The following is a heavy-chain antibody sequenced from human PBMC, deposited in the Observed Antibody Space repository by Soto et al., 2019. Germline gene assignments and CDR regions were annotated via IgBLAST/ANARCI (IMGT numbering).Heavy chain of an antibody. D-gene: IGHD3-3*01. Sequence: SVKVSCKASGFTFTSSAVQWVRQARGQRLEWIGWIVVGSGNTNYAQKFQERVTITRDMSTSTAYMELSSLRSEDTAVYYCAAVAGYYDFWSGYYSTQDYYYYGMDVWGQGTTVTVSS. J-gene: IGHJ6*02. CDR1: GFTFTSSA. CDR2: IVVGSGNT. V-gene: IGHV1-58*01. CDR3: AAVAGYYDFWSGYYSTQDYYYYGMDV.